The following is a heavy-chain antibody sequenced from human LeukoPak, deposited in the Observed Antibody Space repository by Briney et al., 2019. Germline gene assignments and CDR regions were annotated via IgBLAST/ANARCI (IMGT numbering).Heavy chain of an antibody. V-gene: IGHV3-21*01. CDR1: GFTFSSYS. CDR2: ISSSSSYI. Sequence: PGGSLRLSCAASGFTFSSYSMNWVRQAPRKGLEWVSSISSSSSYIYYADSVKGRFTISRDNAKNSLYLQMNSLRAEDTAVYYCARAPAAPFYYFDYWGQGTLVTVSS. J-gene: IGHJ4*02. D-gene: IGHD6-13*01. CDR3: ARAPAAPFYYFDY.